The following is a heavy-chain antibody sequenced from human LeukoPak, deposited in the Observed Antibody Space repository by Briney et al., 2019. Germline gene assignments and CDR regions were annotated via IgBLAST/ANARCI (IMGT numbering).Heavy chain of an antibody. CDR3: ARDWVTTVARGYFDL. J-gene: IGHJ2*01. Sequence: GGSLRLSCSASGFSFSSYEMNWVRQAPGKGLEWISYTTGSSDGKYYADSVKGRFTISRDNAKNSLYLQMSSLRAEDTAVYYCARDWVTTVARGYFDLWGRGTLVTVSS. D-gene: IGHD4-23*01. CDR2: TTGSSDGK. CDR1: GFSFSSYE. V-gene: IGHV3-21*05.